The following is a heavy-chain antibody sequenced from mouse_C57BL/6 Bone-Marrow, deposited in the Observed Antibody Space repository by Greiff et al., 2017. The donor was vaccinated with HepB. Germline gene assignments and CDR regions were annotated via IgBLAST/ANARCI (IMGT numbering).Heavy chain of an antibody. D-gene: IGHD1-1*01. V-gene: IGHV1-55*01. J-gene: IGHJ1*03. CDR2: IYPGSGST. CDR1: GYTFTSYW. CDR3: YSGSSRYWYFDV. Sequence: QVQLQQPGAELVKPGASVKMSCKASGYTFTSYWITWVKQRPGKGLEWIGDIYPGSGSTNYNEKFKSKATLTVDTSSSTAYMQLSSLTSEDSAVYYCYSGSSRYWYFDVWGTGTTVTVSA.